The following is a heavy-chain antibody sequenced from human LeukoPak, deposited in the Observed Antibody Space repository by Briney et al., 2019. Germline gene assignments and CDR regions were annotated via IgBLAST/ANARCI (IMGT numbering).Heavy chain of an antibody. J-gene: IGHJ5*02. CDR2: IYSDGSRT. D-gene: IGHD3-10*01. V-gene: IGHV3-64*04. Sequence: PGGSLRLSCAASGFTFSSFAMHWVRQAPGKGLEYLSAIYSDGSRTYYADSVKGRFTISRDNSKNTLYLQMNSLRAEDTAVYYCAKHGSGSYYTAWGQGTLVTVSS. CDR3: AKHGSGSYYTA. CDR1: GFTFSSFA.